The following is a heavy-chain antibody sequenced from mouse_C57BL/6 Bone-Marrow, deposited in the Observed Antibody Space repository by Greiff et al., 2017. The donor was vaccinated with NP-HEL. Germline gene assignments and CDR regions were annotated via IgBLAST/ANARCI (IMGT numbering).Heavy chain of an antibody. J-gene: IGHJ3*01. Sequence: EVKLVESGPELVKPGASVKISCKASGYTFTDYYMNWVKQSHGKSLEWIGDINPNNGGTSYNQKFKGKATLTVDKSSSTAYMELRSLTSEDSAVYYCARLGLWFAYWGQGTLVTVSA. CDR2: INPNNGGT. V-gene: IGHV1-26*01. CDR3: ARLGLWFAY. CDR1: GYTFTDYY. D-gene: IGHD4-1*01.